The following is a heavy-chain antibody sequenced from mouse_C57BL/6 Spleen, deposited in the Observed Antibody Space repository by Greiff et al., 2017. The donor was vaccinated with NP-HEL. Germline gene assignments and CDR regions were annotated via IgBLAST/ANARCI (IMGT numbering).Heavy chain of an antibody. D-gene: IGHD1-1*01. CDR3: TRGDYYGSFYWYFDV. CDR1: GYTFTDYE. CDR2: IDPETGGT. V-gene: IGHV1-15*01. Sequence: VQLQQSGAELVRPGASVTLSCKASGYTFTDYEMHWVKQTPVHGLEWIGAIDPETGGTAYNQKFKGKAILTADKSSSTAYMELRSLTSEDSAVYYCTRGDYYGSFYWYFDVWGTGTTVTVSS. J-gene: IGHJ1*03.